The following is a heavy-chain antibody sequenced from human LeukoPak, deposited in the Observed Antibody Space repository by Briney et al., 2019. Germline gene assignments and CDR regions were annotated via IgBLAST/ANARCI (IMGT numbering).Heavy chain of an antibody. V-gene: IGHV4-39*07. Sequence: SETLSLTCTVSGGSISSSSYYWGWIRQPPGKGLEWIGGIYYSGSTYYNPSLKSRVTISVDTSKNQFSLKLSSVTAADTAVYYCARVPMAGAFDIWGQETMVTVSS. J-gene: IGHJ3*02. CDR2: IYYSGST. D-gene: IGHD3-10*01. CDR3: ARVPMAGAFDI. CDR1: GGSISSSSYY.